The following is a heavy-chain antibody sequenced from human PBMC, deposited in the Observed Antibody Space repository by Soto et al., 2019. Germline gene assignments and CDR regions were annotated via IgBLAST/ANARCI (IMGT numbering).Heavy chain of an antibody. CDR3: ARVPDYYYYYYYMDV. J-gene: IGHJ6*03. CDR2: INHSGST. CDR1: GGSFSGYY. Sequence: PSETLSLTCAVYGGSFSGYYWSWIRQPPGKGLEWIGEINHSGSTNYNPSLKSRVTISVDTSKNQFSLKLSSVTAADTAVYYCARVPDYYYYYYYMDVWGKGTTVTVSS. V-gene: IGHV4-34*01.